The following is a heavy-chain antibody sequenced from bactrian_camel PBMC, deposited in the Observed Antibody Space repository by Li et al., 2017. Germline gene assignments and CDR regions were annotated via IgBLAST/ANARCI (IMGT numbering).Heavy chain of an antibody. D-gene: IGHD4*01. J-gene: IGHJ4*01. V-gene: IGHV3S53*01. Sequence: HVQLVESGGGSVQPGGSLRLSCVTSASTYYSNCMAWFRQAPGKEREGVAGIDLDGSTNYVDSVKGRFTVSRDNAKRTLYLQMDNLQPEDTATYYCAASGASCLRAIDFNYWGQGTQVTVS. CDR2: IDLDGST. CDR3: AASGASCLRAIDFNY. CDR1: ASTYYSNC.